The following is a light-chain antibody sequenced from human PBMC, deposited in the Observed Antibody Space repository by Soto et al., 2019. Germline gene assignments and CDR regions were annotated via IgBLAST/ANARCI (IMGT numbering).Light chain of an antibody. CDR1: GSDISVYDF. CDR2: EVS. V-gene: IGLV2-8*01. J-gene: IGLJ2*01. CDR3: SSYRGSNTVV. Sequence: QSALTQPPSASGSPGQSVTISCAGTGSDISVYDFVSWYQQHPGKAPKLIIYEVSKQPSGVPDRFSASQSGTTASLTVSGLQAEDEADYYCSSYRGSNTVVFGGGTKLTVL.